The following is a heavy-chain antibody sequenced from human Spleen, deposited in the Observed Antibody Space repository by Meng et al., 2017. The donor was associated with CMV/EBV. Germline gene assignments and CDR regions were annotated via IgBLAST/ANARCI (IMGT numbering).Heavy chain of an antibody. J-gene: IGHJ4*02. CDR1: GGSVSSGSYY. V-gene: IGHV4-61*01. D-gene: IGHD6-6*01. CDR3: AKGSSAGWLYFDY. CDR2: IYYSGST. Sequence: SETLSLTCTVSGGSVSSGSYYWSWIRQPPGKGLEWIGYIYYSGSTNYNPSLKSRVTISVDTSKNQFSLKLSSVTAADTAVYYCAKGSSAGWLYFDYWGQGTLVTVSS.